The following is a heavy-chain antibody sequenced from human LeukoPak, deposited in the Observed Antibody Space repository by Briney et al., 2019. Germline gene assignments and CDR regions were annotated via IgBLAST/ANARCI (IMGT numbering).Heavy chain of an antibody. CDR2: MHKDGSA. CDR3: ARGMYDSTGYSNPFDI. CDR1: GGSLNSDY. D-gene: IGHD3-22*01. V-gene: IGHV4-59*12. J-gene: IGHJ3*02. Sequence: SETLSLTCTESGGSLNSDYWSWSRQSPEKGLEWIGFMHKDGSANYNPSLKSRVTISADTSKNHVSLRVTSVTAADTAVYFFARGMYDSTGYSNPFDIWGLGTMVTVSS.